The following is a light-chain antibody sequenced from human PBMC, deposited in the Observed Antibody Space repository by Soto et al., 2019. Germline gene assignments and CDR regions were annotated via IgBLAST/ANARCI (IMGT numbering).Light chain of an antibody. Sequence: QSVLSQPPSASGTPGQSVTISCSGSSSNIGSNYVYWYQQLPGTAPKLLIYSNNQRPSGVPDRFSGSKFGSSASLAISGLRSEDEAAYYCAAWDDSLSGHVVFGAGTKLTVL. CDR1: SSNIGSNY. CDR2: SNN. CDR3: AAWDDSLSGHVV. J-gene: IGLJ2*01. V-gene: IGLV1-47*02.